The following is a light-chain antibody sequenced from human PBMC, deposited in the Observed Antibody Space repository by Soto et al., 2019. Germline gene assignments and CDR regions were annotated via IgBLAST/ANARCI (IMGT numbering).Light chain of an antibody. CDR2: DAS. CDR3: QLYSRSPRQIT. V-gene: IGKV3-20*01. J-gene: IGKJ5*01. Sequence: EIVLTQSPATLSLSPGGRATLPSRASQSVSRYLAWYQQKPGQAPRLLIYDASYRATGIPDRFSGSGSGTDFTLTISRLEPEEFAVYYCQLYSRSPRQITLGQGTRLEIK. CDR1: QSVSRY.